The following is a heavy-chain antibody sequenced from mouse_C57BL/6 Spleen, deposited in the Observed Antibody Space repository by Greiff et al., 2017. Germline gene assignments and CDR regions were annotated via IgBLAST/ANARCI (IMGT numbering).Heavy chain of an antibody. CDR3: TRDFYGNPAWFAY. J-gene: IGHJ3*01. CDR2: ISSGGDYF. V-gene: IGHV5-9-1*02. D-gene: IGHD2-1*01. CDR1: GFTFSSYA. Sequence: EVKVVESGEGLVKPGGSLKLSCAASGFTFSSYAMSWVRQTPEKRLEWVAYISSGGDYFYYSDTVTGRFTISRDNARNTLYLQMSSLKTENTAMYYFTRDFYGNPAWFAYWGQGTLVTVSA.